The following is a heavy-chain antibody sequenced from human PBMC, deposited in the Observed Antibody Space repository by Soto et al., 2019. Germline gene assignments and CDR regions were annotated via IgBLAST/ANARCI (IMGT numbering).Heavy chain of an antibody. J-gene: IGHJ4*02. V-gene: IGHV3-30*18. D-gene: IGHD3-16*02. CDR3: AKGGIYDYIWGSYRYPVDY. CDR2: ISYDGSNK. Sequence: QVQLVESGGGVVQPGRSLRLSCAASGFTFSSYGMHWVRQAPGKGLEWVAVISYDGSNKYYADSVKGRFTISRDNSKNTLYLQMHSLRAEDTAVYYCAKGGIYDYIWGSYRYPVDYWGQGNLVTVSS. CDR1: GFTFSSYG.